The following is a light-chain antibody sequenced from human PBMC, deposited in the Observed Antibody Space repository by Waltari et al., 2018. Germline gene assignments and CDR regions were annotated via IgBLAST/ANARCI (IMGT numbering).Light chain of an antibody. J-gene: IGKJ4*01. CDR1: HYVGSD. Sequence: EVVMTQSPAILSVSPGERVTLSCWASHYVGSDLAWYQQKPGQPPRLLIYGASTRATGIPTRFSGSGSGTEFALTISRLQSEDSAIYHCQHYHNQPLTFGGGTKVEV. CDR2: GAS. CDR3: QHYHNQPLT. V-gene: IGKV3-15*01.